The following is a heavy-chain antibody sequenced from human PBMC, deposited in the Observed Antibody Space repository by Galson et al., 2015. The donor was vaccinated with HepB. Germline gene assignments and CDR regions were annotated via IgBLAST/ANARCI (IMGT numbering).Heavy chain of an antibody. CDR3: SKHGGYRLGYGMDV. CDR2: IRSKANSYGT. CDR1: GFTFSGSV. J-gene: IGHJ6*02. D-gene: IGHD5-18*01. V-gene: IGHV3-73*01. Sequence: LRLSCAASGFTFSGSVIHWVRQASGKGLEWVGRIRSKANSYGTAYGASVKGRFTISRDDSNNTAYLQMNSLKTEDTAVYYCSKHGGYRLGYGMDVWGQGTTVTVSS.